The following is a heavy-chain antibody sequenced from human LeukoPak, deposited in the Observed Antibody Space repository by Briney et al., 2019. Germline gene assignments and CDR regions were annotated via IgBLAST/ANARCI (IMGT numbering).Heavy chain of an antibody. CDR3: ARRMMVWEAAAGYYYYYMDV. V-gene: IGHV4-39*01. CDR1: GGAISSSSYY. CDR2: IYYSGST. D-gene: IGHD6-13*01. Sequence: PSETLPLTCTVSGGAISSSSYYWGWIRQPPGKGLEWIGSIYYSGSTYYNPSLKSRVTISVDTSKNQFSLKLSSVTAADTAVYYCARRMMVWEAAAGYYYYYMDVWGKGTTVTISS. J-gene: IGHJ6*03.